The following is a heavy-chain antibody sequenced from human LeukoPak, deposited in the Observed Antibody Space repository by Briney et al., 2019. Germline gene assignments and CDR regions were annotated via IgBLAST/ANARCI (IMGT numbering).Heavy chain of an antibody. V-gene: IGHV1-8*03. CDR1: GYTFTNYD. Sequence: ASVKVSCKASGYTFTNYDINWVRQATGQGLEWMGWMNPNSGNTGYAQKFQGRVTITRNTSISTAYMELNSLRSDDTAVYYCTRSIEATITPVWFDPWGQGTLVTVSS. J-gene: IGHJ5*02. D-gene: IGHD5-24*01. CDR2: MNPNSGNT. CDR3: TRSIEATITPVWFDP.